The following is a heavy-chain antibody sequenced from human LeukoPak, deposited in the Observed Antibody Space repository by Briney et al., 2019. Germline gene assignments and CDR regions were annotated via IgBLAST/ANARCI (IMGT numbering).Heavy chain of an antibody. CDR1: GYSFTSYW. CDR3: ARSQGYCSGGSCLQGDWFDP. CDR2: IYPGDSDT. J-gene: IGHJ5*02. Sequence: GESLKISCNGSGYSFTSYWIGWVRQMPGKGLEWMGIIYPGDSDTRYSPSFQGQVTISADKSISTAYLQWSSLKASDAAMYYCARSQGYCSGGSCLQGDWFDPWGQGSIVTVSS. D-gene: IGHD2-15*01. V-gene: IGHV5-51*01.